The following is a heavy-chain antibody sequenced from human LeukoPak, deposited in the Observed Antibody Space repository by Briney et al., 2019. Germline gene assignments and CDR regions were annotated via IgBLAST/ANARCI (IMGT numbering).Heavy chain of an antibody. D-gene: IGHD5-12*01. CDR3: ARAKEGFSGYDYLFDF. V-gene: IGHV3-30-3*01. CDR1: GFTFSTYA. Sequence: GGSLRLSCAASGFTFSTYAMHWVRQAPGKGLEWVALFSYDGSTTHYGYSVKGRFTISRDNSKNSLYLQMNSLRTEDTAVYYCARAKEGFSGYDYLFDFWGQGTLVTVSS. CDR2: FSYDGSTT. J-gene: IGHJ4*02.